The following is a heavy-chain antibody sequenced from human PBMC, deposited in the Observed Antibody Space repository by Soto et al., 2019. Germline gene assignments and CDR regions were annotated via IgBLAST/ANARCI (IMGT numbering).Heavy chain of an antibody. V-gene: IGHV4-39*01. CDR1: GDTIGDNDFY. J-gene: IGHJ6*03. CDR2: IYYSGST. D-gene: IGHD3-10*01. Sequence: SETLSVSCTVSGDTIGDNDFYWGLIRKPPGKGLEWIGSIYYSGSTYYNPSLKSRVTISVDTSNNQLSLKLSSVTAADTAVYYCARHYGYYSHYTDVWTNGTTVTVSS. CDR3: ARHYGYYSHYTDV.